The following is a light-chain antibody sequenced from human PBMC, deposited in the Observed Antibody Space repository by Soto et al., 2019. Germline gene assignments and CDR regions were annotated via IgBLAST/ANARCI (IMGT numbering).Light chain of an antibody. J-gene: IGKJ5*01. Sequence: EIVLTQSPATLSVSPGQRATLFCRASQNVNNYLAWYQQKPGQAPRLLIYDASNRATGIPARFSGSGSGTDFTLNISSLEPEDFAVYYCQQRNNWPAISFGQGTR. CDR3: QQRNNWPAIS. CDR2: DAS. V-gene: IGKV3-11*01. CDR1: QNVNNY.